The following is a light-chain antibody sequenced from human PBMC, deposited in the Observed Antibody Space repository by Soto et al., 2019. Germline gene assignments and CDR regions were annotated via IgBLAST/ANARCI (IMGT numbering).Light chain of an antibody. CDR2: GAS. Sequence: EIVMTLSPATLSVSPGERATLSCRASQSVSSNLAWYQQKPGQAPRLLIYGASTRATGIPARFSGSGSGTEFTLTISSLQSEDFAVYYCQQYTNWPPWTFGQGTKVDNK. CDR3: QQYTNWPPWT. CDR1: QSVSSN. V-gene: IGKV3-15*01. J-gene: IGKJ1*01.